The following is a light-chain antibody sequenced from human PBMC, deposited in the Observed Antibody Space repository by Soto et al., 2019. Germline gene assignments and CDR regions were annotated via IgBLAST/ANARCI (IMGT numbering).Light chain of an antibody. CDR2: EVN. V-gene: IGLV2-8*01. CDR3: SSYAGSNNV. J-gene: IGLJ1*01. CDR1: SSDVGGYNY. Sequence: QSALTQPPSASGSPGQSVTISCTGTSSDVGGYNYVSWYQQHPGKAPKLMIYEVNKRPSGVADRFSGSKSGNTASLTVSGLQAEDEADYYCSSYAGSNNVFGTGTKLTVL.